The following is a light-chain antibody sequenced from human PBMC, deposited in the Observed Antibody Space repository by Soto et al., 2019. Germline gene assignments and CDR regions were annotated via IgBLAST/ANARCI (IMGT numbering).Light chain of an antibody. CDR3: QQSYSTPLT. J-gene: IGKJ1*01. CDR2: AAS. CDR1: QSISRY. V-gene: IGKV1-39*01. Sequence: DMHMTDSPASLSASVGDRVTITCGANQSISRYLNWYQQKPRKAPKLLIYAASSLQSGVQSRFRGSGSGTDFTLTISSLQPEDFATYYSQQSYSTPLTFGQGTKVDIK.